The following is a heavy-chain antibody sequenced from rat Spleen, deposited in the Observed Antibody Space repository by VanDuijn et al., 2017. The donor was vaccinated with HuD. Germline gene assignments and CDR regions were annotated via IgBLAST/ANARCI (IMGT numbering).Heavy chain of an antibody. D-gene: IGHD1-11*01. J-gene: IGHJ3*01. CDR2: ISTGGGNT. V-gene: IGHV5S23*01. CDR1: GFTFSNYD. Sequence: EVQLVESGGGLVQPGRSLKLSCAASGFTFSNYDMAWVRQAPTKGLEWVASISTGGGNTYYRDSVKGRFTISRDNAKSTLYLQRDSLRSEDTATYYCARLLNYGGSPFAYWGQGTLVTVSS. CDR3: ARLLNYGGSPFAY.